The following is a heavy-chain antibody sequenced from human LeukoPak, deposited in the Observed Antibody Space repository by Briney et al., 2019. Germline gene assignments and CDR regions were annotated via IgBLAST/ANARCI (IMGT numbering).Heavy chain of an antibody. CDR2: ISYDGNNK. V-gene: IGHV3-30-3*01. Sequence: PGGSLRLSCAASGFTFNRYWVHWVRQAPGKGLEWVAVISYDGNNKYYADSVKGRFTISRDNSKNTLYLQMNSLRAEDTALYYCARGFGSSYRVQNWFDPWGQGTLVTVSS. D-gene: IGHD1-26*01. CDR3: ARGFGSSYRVQNWFDP. CDR1: GFTFNRYW. J-gene: IGHJ5*02.